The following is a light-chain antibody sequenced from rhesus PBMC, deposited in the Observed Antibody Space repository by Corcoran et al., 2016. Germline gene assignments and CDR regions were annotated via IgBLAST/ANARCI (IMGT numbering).Light chain of an antibody. J-gene: IGLJ6*01. Sequence: QAVLTQEPSLTVSPGGTVTLTCGSSTGAVTYDNYPHWFQQKPEQAPRGLIYNTNTKHPWPPARFSGSLPGGKAALTLSGAQPEDEADYYCLLFTSGVQLVFGSGTKLTVL. V-gene: IGLV7-76*01. CDR1: TGAVTYDNY. CDR2: NTN. CDR3: LLFTSGVQLV.